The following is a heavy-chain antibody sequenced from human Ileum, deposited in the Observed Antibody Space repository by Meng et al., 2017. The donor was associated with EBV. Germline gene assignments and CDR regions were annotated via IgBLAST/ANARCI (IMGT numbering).Heavy chain of an antibody. J-gene: IGHJ4*02. CDR1: GFTFDYST. CDR2: ISWDGGGT. CDR3: ARGWQPSYYFDY. D-gene: IGHD2-15*01. Sequence: VQLGGSGGDAVQPGGSLRLSCSASGFTFDYSTMHWVRQAPGKGLEWVSLISWDGGGTYYADSVKGRLTISRDNSKNSLYLQMNSLRTEDTALYYCARGWQPSYYFDYWGQGTLVTVSS. V-gene: IGHV3-43*01.